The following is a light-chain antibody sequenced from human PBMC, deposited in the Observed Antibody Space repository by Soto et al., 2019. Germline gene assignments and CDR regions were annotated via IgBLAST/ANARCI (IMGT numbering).Light chain of an antibody. CDR2: EVS. J-gene: IGLJ1*01. Sequence: QSVLTQPASVSGSPGQSITISCTGTSSDVGGYNYVSWHQQHPGKAPKLMIYEVSNRPSGVSNRFSGSKSGNTASLTISGLQAGDEADYYCSSYTSSSTYVFGTGTKLTVL. CDR3: SSYTSSSTYV. CDR1: SSDVGGYNY. V-gene: IGLV2-14*01.